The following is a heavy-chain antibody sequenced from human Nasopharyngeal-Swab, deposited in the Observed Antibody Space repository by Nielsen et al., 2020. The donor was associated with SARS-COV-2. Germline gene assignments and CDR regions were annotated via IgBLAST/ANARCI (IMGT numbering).Heavy chain of an antibody. V-gene: IGHV1-3*01. Sequence: ASVKVSCKASGYTFTAYAMHWVRQAPGQGLEWLGWINVANGDTRYSQKSQGRVTITRDTSASTGYMELTSLRSEDTAVYYCARDPDGWKPFDHWGQGTLVTVSS. CDR1: GYTFTAYA. CDR3: ARDPDGWKPFDH. J-gene: IGHJ4*02. CDR2: INVANGDT. D-gene: IGHD4-23*01.